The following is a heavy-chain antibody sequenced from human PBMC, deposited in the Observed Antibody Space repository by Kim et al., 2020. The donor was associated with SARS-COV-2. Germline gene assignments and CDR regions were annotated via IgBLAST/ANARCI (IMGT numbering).Heavy chain of an antibody. CDR2: IYVSGST. J-gene: IGHJ5*02. CDR3: ARGVCSGGNCYRNWFDP. D-gene: IGHD2-15*01. Sequence: SETLSLTCTVTGGSINSGAYTWSWFRQHPGKGLEWIGYIYVSGSTYYNPSLKSRLIVSLDTSKKQFSLKLSSVTAADTAVYYCARGVCSGGNCYRNWFDPWGQGILVTVSS. V-gene: IGHV4-31*03. CDR1: GGSINSGAYT.